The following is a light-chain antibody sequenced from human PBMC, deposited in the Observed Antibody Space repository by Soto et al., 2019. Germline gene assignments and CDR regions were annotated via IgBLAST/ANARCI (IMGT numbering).Light chain of an antibody. J-gene: IGKJ5*01. Sequence: IRITQYHATVSASVSARVTITCRASQNIRNWLAWYQQKPGKDPNPLIYDASSLKSGVPARFSGSGSGTEFTLTISSLQPDDFATYYCQQYNTYSTFGQGTRLEI. CDR2: DAS. CDR3: QQYNTYST. V-gene: IGKV1-5*01. CDR1: QNIRNW.